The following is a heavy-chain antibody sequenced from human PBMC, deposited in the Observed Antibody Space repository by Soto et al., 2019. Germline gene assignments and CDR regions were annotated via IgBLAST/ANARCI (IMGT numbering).Heavy chain of an antibody. CDR2: IIPIFGTA. CDR3: ARGWGYDSTDYYYAY. D-gene: IGHD3-22*01. Sequence: QVQLMQSGAEVRKPGSSVRVSCKASGGSFNRHTISWVRQAPGQGLEWMGGIIPIFGTANHAQKFQGRVTIIADESTSTVYMELSSLRSDDTAIYYCARGWGYDSTDYYYAYWGQGTLVIVS. J-gene: IGHJ4*02. V-gene: IGHV1-69*01. CDR1: GGSFNRHT.